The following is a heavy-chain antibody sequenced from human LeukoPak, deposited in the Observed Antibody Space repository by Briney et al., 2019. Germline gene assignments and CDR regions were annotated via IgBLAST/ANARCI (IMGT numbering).Heavy chain of an antibody. CDR2: INPNSGGT. Sequence: ASVKVSCKASGYTFTGYYMHWARQAPGQGLEWMGWINPNSGGTNYAQKFQGRVTMTRDTSICTAYMELSRLRSDDTAVYYCARIGSYYTRMFDYWGQGTLVTVSS. V-gene: IGHV1-2*02. CDR1: GYTFTGYY. CDR3: ARIGSYYTRMFDY. D-gene: IGHD3-10*01. J-gene: IGHJ4*02.